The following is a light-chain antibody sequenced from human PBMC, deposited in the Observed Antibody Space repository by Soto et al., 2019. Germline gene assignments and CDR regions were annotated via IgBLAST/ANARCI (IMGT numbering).Light chain of an antibody. Sequence: EIVLTQSPGTLSLSPGERATLSCRASQIVSSTYLAWFQQKPGQAPRLLIYGASTRATGIPDRFSGSGSGADFTLTISGLEPEDFGLYYCQQHGVTPPNTFGGGTKVEV. J-gene: IGKJ4*01. CDR3: QQHGVTPPNT. CDR2: GAS. V-gene: IGKV3-20*01. CDR1: QIVSSTY.